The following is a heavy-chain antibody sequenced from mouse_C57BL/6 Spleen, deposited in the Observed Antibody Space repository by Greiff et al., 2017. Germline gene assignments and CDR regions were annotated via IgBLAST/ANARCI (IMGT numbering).Heavy chain of an antibody. CDR1: GYAFSSYW. J-gene: IGHJ2*01. CDR2: IYPGDGDT. V-gene: IGHV1-80*01. Sequence: VQLQQSGAELVKPGASVKISCKASGYAFSSYWMNWVKQRPGKGLEWIGQIYPGDGDTNYNGKFKGKATLTADKSSSTAYMQLSSLTSEDSAVYFCARRGITTVVAHFDYWGQGTTLTVSS. CDR3: ARRGITTVVAHFDY. D-gene: IGHD1-1*01.